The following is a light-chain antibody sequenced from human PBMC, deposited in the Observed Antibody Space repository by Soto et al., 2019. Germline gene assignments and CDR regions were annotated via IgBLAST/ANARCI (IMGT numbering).Light chain of an antibody. V-gene: IGKV3-20*01. CDR1: QSVSSSY. Sequence: EIVLTQSPGSLSLSPLEIVTLSFMTSQSVSSSYLAWYQQKPGQPPRLLIYGASSRATGIPDRFSGSGSGTDFTLTISILAPDDFAVFYCKHYDSLPITFGRGTRLEIK. J-gene: IGKJ5*01. CDR3: KHYDSLPIT. CDR2: GAS.